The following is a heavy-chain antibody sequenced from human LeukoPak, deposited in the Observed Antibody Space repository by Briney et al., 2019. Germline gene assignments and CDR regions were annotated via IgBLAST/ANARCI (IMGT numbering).Heavy chain of an antibody. CDR1: GFTFSSYS. CDR3: AREGDIVVVPAATPAFDI. V-gene: IGHV3-21*01. D-gene: IGHD2-2*01. Sequence: GGSLRLSCAASGFTFSSYSMNWVRQAPGKGLEWVSSISSSSSYIYYADSVKGRFTISRDNAKNSLYLQMNSLRAEDTAVYYCAREGDIVVVPAATPAFDIWGQGTMVTVSS. CDR2: ISSSSSYI. J-gene: IGHJ3*02.